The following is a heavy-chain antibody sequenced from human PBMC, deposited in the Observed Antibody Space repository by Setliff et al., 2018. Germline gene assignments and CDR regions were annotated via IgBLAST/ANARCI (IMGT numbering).Heavy chain of an antibody. D-gene: IGHD3-3*01. Sequence: SETLSLTFTVSDDSISSRRYYWGWFRQPAGKELEWIGQIYTSWSTNYNPSLKSRVTISLDTSKNQFSLSLTSVTAADTAVYYCARMSGFQYIDVWGKGTTVTVSS. CDR1: DDSISSRRYY. CDR3: ARMSGFQYIDV. V-gene: IGHV4-61*09. CDR2: IYTSWST. J-gene: IGHJ6*03.